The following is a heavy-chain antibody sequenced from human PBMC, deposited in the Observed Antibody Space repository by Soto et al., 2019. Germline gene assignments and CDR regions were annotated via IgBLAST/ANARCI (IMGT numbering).Heavy chain of an antibody. CDR1: GYTSSTYW. CDR3: ARTRSFPLGFYYDGMDV. CDR2: IHPGDSDT. V-gene: IGHV5-51*03. D-gene: IGHD6-6*01. Sequence: KAXESLQISCSGSGYTSSTYWIAWFRQMPGKGLEWMGIIHPGDSDTRYSPSFQGQVTISADKSISTAYLQWTRLKASDTALYYCARTRSFPLGFYYDGMDVSGQATTVTVPS. J-gene: IGHJ6*02.